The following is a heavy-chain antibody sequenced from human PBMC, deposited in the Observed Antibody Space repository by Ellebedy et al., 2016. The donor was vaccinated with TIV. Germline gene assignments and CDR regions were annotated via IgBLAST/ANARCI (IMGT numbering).Heavy chain of an antibody. V-gene: IGHV4-34*01. CDR3: ARGGVSTPGRRNWFDP. J-gene: IGHJ5*01. Sequence: MPSETLSLTCAGYGGPFSGYYWSWIRKPPGTGLEWIAEITHSGSTNYNPSLTSRVTVSVDTSKNQFSLKLTSVTAADTAVYYCARGGVSTPGRRNWFDPWGQGTLVTVSS. CDR2: ITHSGST. CDR1: GGPFSGYY. D-gene: IGHD2-15*01.